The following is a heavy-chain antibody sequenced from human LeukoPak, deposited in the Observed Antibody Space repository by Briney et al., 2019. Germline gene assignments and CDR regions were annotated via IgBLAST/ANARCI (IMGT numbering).Heavy chain of an antibody. Sequence: SVKVSCKASVGTFSSYTISWVRQAPGQGLEWMGRIIPILSIANNAQKFQGRVTITADKSTSTAYMELSSLRSEDTAVYYCAREGRVVERATGEYFQHWGQGTLVTVSS. J-gene: IGHJ1*01. D-gene: IGHD5-24*01. V-gene: IGHV1-69*04. CDR3: AREGRVVERATGEYFQH. CDR1: VGTFSSYT. CDR2: IIPILSIA.